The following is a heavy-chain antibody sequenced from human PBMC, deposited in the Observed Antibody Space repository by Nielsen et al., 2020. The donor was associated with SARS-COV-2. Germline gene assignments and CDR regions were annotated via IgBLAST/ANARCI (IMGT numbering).Heavy chain of an antibody. CDR1: GFTFDDYT. J-gene: IGHJ3*02. D-gene: IGHD5-12*01. V-gene: IGHV3-43*01. Sequence: GGSLRLSCAASGFTFDDYTMHWVRQAPGKGLEWVSLISWDGGSTYYADSVKGRFTISRDNSKNSLYLQMNSLRTEDTALYYCAKAFFPVDIVATIAFDIWGQGTMVTVSS. CDR3: AKAFFPVDIVATIAFDI. CDR2: ISWDGGST.